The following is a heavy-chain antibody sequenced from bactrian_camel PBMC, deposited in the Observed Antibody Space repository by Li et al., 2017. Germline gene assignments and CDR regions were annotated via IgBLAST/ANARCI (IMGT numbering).Heavy chain of an antibody. Sequence: HVQLVESGGGAVEDGGSLRLSCAASGATNARYCLGWFRQAPGKEREGVGVIFTGPGTAYYADSVKGRFTISHDKADNMVYLQMISLEPEDTAMYYCAAGIRYDRDPGLPTDYAYWGRGTQVTVS. V-gene: IGHV3S63*01. D-gene: IGHD4*01. CDR1: GATNARYC. J-gene: IGHJ4*01. CDR3: AAGIRYDRDPGLPTDYAY. CDR2: IFTGPGTA.